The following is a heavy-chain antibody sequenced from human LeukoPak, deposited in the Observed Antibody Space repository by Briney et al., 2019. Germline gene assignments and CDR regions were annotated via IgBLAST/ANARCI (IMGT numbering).Heavy chain of an antibody. CDR2: VSHDGNKK. J-gene: IGHJ4*02. CDR3: ARDRRSYYGSGSSAPDY. V-gene: IGHV3-30*03. D-gene: IGHD3-10*01. Sequence: GGSLRLSCAASGFTFNNFGMHWVRQAPGQGLEWVAVVSHDGNKKYYADSVKGRFTISNDNSKDTLFLQMNSLRAEDTAVYYCARDRRSYYGSGSSAPDYWGQGTLVTVSS. CDR1: GFTFNNFG.